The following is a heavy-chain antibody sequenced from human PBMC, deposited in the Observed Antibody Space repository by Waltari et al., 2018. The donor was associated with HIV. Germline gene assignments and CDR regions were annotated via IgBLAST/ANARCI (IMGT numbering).Heavy chain of an antibody. CDR3: ARERITMVRGVTSFYFDY. J-gene: IGHJ4*02. CDR2: IYHSGGT. CDR1: GYSISSGYY. V-gene: IGHV4-38-2*02. D-gene: IGHD3-10*01. Sequence: QVQLQESGPGLVKPSETLSLPCAVSGYSISSGYYWGWIRQPPGKGLEWIGSIYHSGGTYYNPSLKSRVTISVDTSKNQFSLKLSSVTAADTAVYYCARERITMVRGVTSFYFDYWGQGTLVTVSS.